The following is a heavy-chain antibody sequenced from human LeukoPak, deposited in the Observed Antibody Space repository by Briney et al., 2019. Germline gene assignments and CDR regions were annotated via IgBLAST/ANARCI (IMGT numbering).Heavy chain of an antibody. CDR2: INHSGST. J-gene: IGHJ4*02. V-gene: IGHV4-34*01. D-gene: IGHD3-3*01. CDR3: ARGGGARFWSGYGVTYFDY. Sequence: SETLSLTCAVYGGSFSGYYWSWIRQPPGKGLEWIGEINHSGSTNYNPSLESRVTISVDTSKNQFSLKLSSVTAADTAVYYCARGGGARFWSGYGVTYFDYWGQGTLVTVSS. CDR1: GGSFSGYY.